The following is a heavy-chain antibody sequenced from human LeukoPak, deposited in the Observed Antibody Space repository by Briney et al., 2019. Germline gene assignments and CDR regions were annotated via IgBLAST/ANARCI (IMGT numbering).Heavy chain of an antibody. CDR3: ARSDYSGYGGSDY. Sequence: ASVKVSCKASGYTFTSYDINWVGQATGERLEWMGWMNTNSGNTGYAQKFQGRVNMTRNTSISTAYMELSSLRSEDTAVYYCARSDYSGYGGSDYWGQGTLVTVSS. CDR1: GYTFTSYD. V-gene: IGHV1-8*01. CDR2: MNTNSGNT. J-gene: IGHJ4*02. D-gene: IGHD5-12*01.